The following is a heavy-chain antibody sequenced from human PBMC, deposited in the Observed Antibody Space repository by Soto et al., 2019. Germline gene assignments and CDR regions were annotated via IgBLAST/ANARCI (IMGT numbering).Heavy chain of an antibody. CDR2: IRSRANSYAT. J-gene: IGHJ4*02. D-gene: IGHD5-12*01. V-gene: IGHV3-73*01. CDR3: TSEDVATGLV. Sequence: GGSLRLSCAASGFSFSGSAMHWVRQASGKGLEWVGRIRSRANSYATTYAASMKDRFTISRDDSKNTAYLQMNSLKPEDTAVYYCTSEDVATGLVWGPGSLVTVSS. CDR1: GFSFSGSA.